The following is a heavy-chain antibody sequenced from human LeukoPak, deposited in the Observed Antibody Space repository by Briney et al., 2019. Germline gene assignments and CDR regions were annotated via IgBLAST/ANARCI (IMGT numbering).Heavy chain of an antibody. J-gene: IGHJ4*02. V-gene: IGHV1-46*01. CDR2: INPSGGST. Sequence: ASVKVSCKASGYTFTIYYIHWVRQAPGQGLEWMGIINPSGGSTSYAQKFQGRVTVTRDTSTSTVYMELSSLRSEDTAVYYCVTVAPDYWGQGTLVTVSS. CDR3: VTVAPDY. CDR1: GYTFTIYY.